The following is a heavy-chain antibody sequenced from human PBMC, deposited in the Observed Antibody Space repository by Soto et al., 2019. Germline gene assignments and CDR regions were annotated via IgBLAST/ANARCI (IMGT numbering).Heavy chain of an antibody. J-gene: IGHJ1*01. V-gene: IGHV3-23*01. D-gene: IGHD3-10*01. CDR3: AKDNVFTMVRVVVAEDFQH. Sequence: EVQLLESGGGLVQPGGSLRLSCAASGFTFSSYAMSWVRQAPGKGLEWVSAISGSGGSTYYADSVKGRFTISRDNSKNTLYLQMNSLRAEDTAVYYCAKDNVFTMVRVVVAEDFQHWGQGTLVTVSS. CDR1: GFTFSSYA. CDR2: ISGSGGST.